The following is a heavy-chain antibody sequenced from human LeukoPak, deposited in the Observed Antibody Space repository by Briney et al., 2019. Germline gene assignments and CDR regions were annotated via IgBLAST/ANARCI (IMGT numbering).Heavy chain of an antibody. CDR1: GGSLSSSPYY. CDR3: AKGAGGFSYYNWFDP. V-gene: IGHV4-39*07. Sequence: PSETLSLTCTVSGGSLSSSPYYWGWIRQPPGKGLEWIGSIYYSGTTHYNPSLESRVTISVDTSKSQFSLKLASVTAADTAIYYCAKGAGGFSYYNWFDPWGQGTLVTVSS. D-gene: IGHD5-18*01. CDR2: IYYSGTT. J-gene: IGHJ5*02.